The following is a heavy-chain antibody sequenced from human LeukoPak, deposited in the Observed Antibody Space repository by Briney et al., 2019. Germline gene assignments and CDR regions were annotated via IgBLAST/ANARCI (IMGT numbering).Heavy chain of an antibody. CDR2: INTNTGNP. D-gene: IGHD5-12*01. Sequence: ASVKVSCKASGYTFTSYAMNWVRQAPGQGLEWMGWINTNTGNPTYAQGFTGRFVFSLDTSVSTAYLQISSLKAEDTAVYYCARVGDTNVDIVATIPYWGQGTLVTVSS. J-gene: IGHJ4*02. CDR3: ARVGDTNVDIVATIPY. CDR1: GYTFTSYA. V-gene: IGHV7-4-1*02.